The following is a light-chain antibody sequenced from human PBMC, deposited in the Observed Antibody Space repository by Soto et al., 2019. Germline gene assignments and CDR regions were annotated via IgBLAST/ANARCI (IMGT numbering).Light chain of an antibody. V-gene: IGKV3-15*01. CDR1: QSVSSSY. J-gene: IGKJ4*01. Sequence: EIVLTQSPGTLSLSPGERATLSCRASQSVSSSYLAWYQQKPGQAPRLLIYGASTRATGVPARFSGTGSGTDFTLTISSLQSDDFALYYCQQYNDWPPITFGGGTKVEIK. CDR3: QQYNDWPPIT. CDR2: GAS.